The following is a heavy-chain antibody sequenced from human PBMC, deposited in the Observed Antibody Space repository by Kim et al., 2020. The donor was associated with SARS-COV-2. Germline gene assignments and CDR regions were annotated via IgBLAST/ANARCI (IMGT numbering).Heavy chain of an antibody. D-gene: IGHD6-19*01. J-gene: IGHJ5*02. CDR2: ISSSSSYI. CDR1: GFTFSSYS. Sequence: GGSLRLSCAASGFTFSSYSMNWVRQAPGKGLEWVSSISSSSSYIYYADSVKGRFTISRDNAKNSLYLQMNSLRAEDTAVYYCARDQNSSGWYLVPNWFDPWGQGTLVTVSS. V-gene: IGHV3-21*01. CDR3: ARDQNSSGWYLVPNWFDP.